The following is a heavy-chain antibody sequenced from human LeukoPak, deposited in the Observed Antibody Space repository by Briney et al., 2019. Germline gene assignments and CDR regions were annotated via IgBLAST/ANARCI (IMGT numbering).Heavy chain of an antibody. V-gene: IGHV4-39*01. CDR2: IYYSGST. J-gene: IGHJ4*02. CDR3: ARQQGYYDSSGYSPWFDY. CDR1: GGSISSSSYY. D-gene: IGHD3-22*01. Sequence: SETLSLTCTVSGGSISSSSYYWGWIRQPPGKGLDWSGSIYYSGSTYYNPSLKSRVTISADMSKHPFSLKLSSVTAADTAVYHCARQQGYYDSSGYSPWFDYWGQGTLVTVSS.